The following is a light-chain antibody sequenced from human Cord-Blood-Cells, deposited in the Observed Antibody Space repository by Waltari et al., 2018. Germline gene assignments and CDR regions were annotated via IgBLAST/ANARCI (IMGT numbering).Light chain of an antibody. J-gene: IGKJ2*01. CDR3: QQFNSYPQT. Sequence: AIQLTQSPSSLSAPVGDRVPITCRASQGISSALAWYQQKPGKAPKLLIYDASSLESGVPSRFSGSGSGTDFTLTISSLQPEDFATYYCQQFNSYPQTFGQGTKLEIK. CDR2: DAS. CDR1: QGISSA. V-gene: IGKV1-13*02.